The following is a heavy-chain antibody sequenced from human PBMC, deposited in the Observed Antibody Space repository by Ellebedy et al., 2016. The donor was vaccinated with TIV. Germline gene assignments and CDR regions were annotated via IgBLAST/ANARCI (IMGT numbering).Heavy chain of an antibody. CDR3: AGRGY. D-gene: IGHD3-10*01. CDR1: GFTFSTSS. V-gene: IGHV3-48*04. Sequence: GESLKISXAASGFTFSTSSMNWVRQAPGKGLEWISYIMSSGSTIYYADSVKGRFTISRDNAKGSLYLQMNSLRAEDTAVYYCAGRGYWGQGTLVTVSS. CDR2: IMSSGSTI. J-gene: IGHJ4*02.